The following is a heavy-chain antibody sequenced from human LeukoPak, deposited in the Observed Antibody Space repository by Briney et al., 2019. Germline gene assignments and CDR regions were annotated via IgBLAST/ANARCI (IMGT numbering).Heavy chain of an antibody. CDR1: GFSFSSYG. CDR3: AKPQGGGPPRPLDY. V-gene: IGHV3-30*02. J-gene: IGHJ4*02. CDR2: ISYEGTNE. D-gene: IGHD3-16*01. Sequence: GGSLXLSXTASGFSFSSYGMHWVRQAAGKGLEGVAYISYEGTNEKEADSVKGRFTISRDNSKKTLYLQMNSLRVEDTAVYYCAKPQGGGPPRPLDYWGQGTLVTVSS.